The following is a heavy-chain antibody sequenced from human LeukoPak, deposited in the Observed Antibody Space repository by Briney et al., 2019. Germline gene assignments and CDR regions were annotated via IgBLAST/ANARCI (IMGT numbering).Heavy chain of an antibody. CDR2: INPNNGGT. J-gene: IGHJ6*02. CDR3: AGDHCSSGGCYEDYYYGVDV. CDR1: GYTFTGYY. V-gene: IGHV1-2*04. D-gene: IGHD2-15*01. Sequence: GASVKVSCKASGYTFTGYYIQWVRQAPGQGLEWMGWINPNNGGTNYAQKFQGSVTMTRDTSINTAYMEVSRLRSDDTAVYYCAGDHCSSGGCYEDYYYGVDVWGQGTTVTVSS.